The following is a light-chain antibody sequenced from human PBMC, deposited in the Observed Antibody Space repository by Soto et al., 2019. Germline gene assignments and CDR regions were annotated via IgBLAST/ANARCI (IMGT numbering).Light chain of an antibody. J-gene: IGLJ1*01. V-gene: IGLV2-14*01. CDR2: DVS. CDR1: SSDVGGSNY. Sequence: QSVLTQPASVSGSPGQSITISCTGTSSDVGGSNYVSWYQQHPGKAPKLMIYDVSNRPSGVSNRFSGSKSGTTASLTISGLQAEDEADYFCSSYTGTNTNYVFGTGTKLTVL. CDR3: SSYTGTNTNYV.